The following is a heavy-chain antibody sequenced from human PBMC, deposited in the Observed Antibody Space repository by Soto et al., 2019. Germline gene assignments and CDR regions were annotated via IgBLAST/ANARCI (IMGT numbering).Heavy chain of an antibody. CDR2: INPNNGAT. D-gene: IGHD3-22*01. CDR3: AXDAYYYDCSAYQGWFDP. Sequence: ASVKVSCKASGYTFTGHYIHWVRQAPGQGLEWMGWINPNNGATKYAQKFQAWVTMTRDTSITTVYMELSSLKPDDTAVYFCAXDAYYYDCSAYQGWFDPWGQGTLVTVSS. CDR1: GYTFTGHY. V-gene: IGHV1-2*04. J-gene: IGHJ5*02.